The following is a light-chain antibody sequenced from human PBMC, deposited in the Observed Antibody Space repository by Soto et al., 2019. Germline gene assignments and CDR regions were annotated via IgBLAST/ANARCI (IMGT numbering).Light chain of an antibody. J-gene: IGKJ5*01. CDR2: KSS. CDR1: QTISSW. V-gene: IGKV1-5*03. CDR3: QQLNSYPIT. Sequence: DIQMTQSPSTLSGSVGDRVTITCRASQTISSWLSLYQHKPGKAPKLLIYKSSTLKRGFPSRFRGHGSGKGFPFHLRSLAAEDFATYYCQQLNSYPITVGPGTRLEIK.